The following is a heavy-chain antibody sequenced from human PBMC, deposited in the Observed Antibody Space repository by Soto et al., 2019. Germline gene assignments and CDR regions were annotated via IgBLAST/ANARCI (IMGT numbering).Heavy chain of an antibody. J-gene: IGHJ4*02. CDR3: AGYSGYDSEDSSHYFDY. CDR2: IYYSGST. D-gene: IGHD5-12*01. CDR1: GGSISSYY. Sequence: SETLSLTCTVSGGSISSYYWSWIRQPPGKGLEWFGYIYYSGSTNYNPSLKSRVTISVDTSKNQFSLKLSSVTAADTAVYYCAGYSGYDSEDSSHYFDYWGQGTLVTVSS. V-gene: IGHV4-59*01.